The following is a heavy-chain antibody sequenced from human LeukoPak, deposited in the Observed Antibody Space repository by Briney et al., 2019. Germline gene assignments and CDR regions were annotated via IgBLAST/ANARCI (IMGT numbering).Heavy chain of an antibody. CDR1: GFTFSSYW. V-gene: IGHV3-74*01. Sequence: GGSLRLSCATSGFTFSSYWMHWVRQVPGRGLVWVSRINTDGSSTSYADSVKGRFTISRDNAKNTLYLQMNSLRAEDTAVYYCARVPSARGSYFHLWGQGTLVTVSS. J-gene: IGHJ4*02. CDR2: INTDGSST. CDR3: ARVPSARGSYFHL. D-gene: IGHD1-26*01.